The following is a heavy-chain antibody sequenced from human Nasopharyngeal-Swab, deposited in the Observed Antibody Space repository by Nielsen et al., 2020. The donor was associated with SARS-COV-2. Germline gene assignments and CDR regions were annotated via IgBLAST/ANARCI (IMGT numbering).Heavy chain of an antibody. Sequence: GESLKISCAASGFTFSSYGMHWVRQAPGKGLEWVAVIWYDGSNKYYADSVKGRFTISRDNSKNTLYLQMNSLRAEDMAVYYCAREGQTVDIYYYYYMDVWGKGTTVTVSS. CDR3: AREGQTVDIYYYYYMDV. V-gene: IGHV3-33*01. D-gene: IGHD2-2*03. J-gene: IGHJ6*03. CDR1: GFTFSSYG. CDR2: IWYDGSNK.